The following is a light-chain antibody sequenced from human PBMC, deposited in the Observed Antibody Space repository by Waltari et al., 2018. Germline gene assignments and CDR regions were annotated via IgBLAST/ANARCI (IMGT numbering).Light chain of an antibody. CDR3: MQGTHWPLT. CDR1: QSLVHSDGNTY. CDR2: KVS. V-gene: IGKV2-30*02. Sequence: DVVMTQSPLSLPVTLGQPAPISCKSSQSLVHSDGNTYLAWFQPRPGQSPRRLIYKVSNRESGVPDRFSARGSGTDFTLKISRVEAEDVGVYYCMQGTHWPLTFGGGTKVEIK. J-gene: IGKJ4*01.